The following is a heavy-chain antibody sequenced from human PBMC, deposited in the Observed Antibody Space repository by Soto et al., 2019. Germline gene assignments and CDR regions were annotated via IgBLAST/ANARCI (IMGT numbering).Heavy chain of an antibody. CDR1: GFSLSTSGVG. J-gene: IGHJ4*02. V-gene: IGHV2-5*02. D-gene: IGHD5-12*01. Sequence: QITLKESGPTLVKPTQTLTLTCTFSGFSLSTSGVGVGWIRQPPGKALEWLALIYWDDDKRYSPSLKSRLTITKDTSKNHVVLTMPNMDPVDTATYYCAHVYGGYDNFDYWGQGTLVTVSS. CDR3: AHVYGGYDNFDY. CDR2: IYWDDDK.